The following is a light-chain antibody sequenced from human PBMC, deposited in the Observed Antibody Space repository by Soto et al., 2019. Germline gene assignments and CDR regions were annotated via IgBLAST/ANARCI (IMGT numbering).Light chain of an antibody. CDR2: GAS. CDR3: QQYATSPT. Sequence: EILLTQSPGTLSLSPGGRASRSCRASQRISSDYLAWYQQNPGQPPRLLIYGASSRPTGIPDRFSGSGSGTGFTLTISRLQPEDFAVYYCQQYATSPTFGQGTRL. CDR1: QRISSDY. V-gene: IGKV3-20*01. J-gene: IGKJ5*01.